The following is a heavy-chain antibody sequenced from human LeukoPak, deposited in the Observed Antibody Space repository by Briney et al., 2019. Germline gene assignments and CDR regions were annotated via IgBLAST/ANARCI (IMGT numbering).Heavy chain of an antibody. V-gene: IGHV1-69*13. CDR3: ARDLIAARGAFDI. CDR1: GGTFSSYA. D-gene: IGHD6-6*01. Sequence: ASVKVSCKASGGTFSSYAISWVRQAPGQGLEWMGGIIPIFGTANYAQKFQGRVTITADESTSTAYMELSSLRSEDTAVYYCARDLIAARGAFDIWGQGTMVTVSS. CDR2: IIPIFGTA. J-gene: IGHJ3*02.